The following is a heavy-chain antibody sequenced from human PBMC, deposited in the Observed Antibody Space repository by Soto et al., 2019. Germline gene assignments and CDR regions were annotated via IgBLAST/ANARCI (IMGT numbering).Heavy chain of an antibody. CDR3: AKDAISGDGIWLMDS. Sequence: GGSLRLSCAASGFTFRNYAMTWARQAPGKGLEWVSSLLRSGSSAYYADSVRGRFSTSSDTSANSLYLQMDNLRAEDTAIYYCAKDAISGDGIWLMDSWGQGTVVTVSS. V-gene: IGHV3-23*01. D-gene: IGHD4-17*01. CDR2: LLRSGSSA. J-gene: IGHJ5*02. CDR1: GFTFRNYA.